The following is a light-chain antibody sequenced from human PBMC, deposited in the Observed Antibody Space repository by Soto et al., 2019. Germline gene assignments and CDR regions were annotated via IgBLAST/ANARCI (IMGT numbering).Light chain of an antibody. V-gene: IGKV1-5*01. CDR3: QHYHGYPFT. CDR2: DAS. CDR1: QSVNTW. Sequence: DIQMTQSPSTLSASVGARVTITFRASQSVNTWLSWYQQKPGKAPVLLIYDASSLKSGVPSRFSGSGSGTEFTLTITSLQPDDFAIYYCQHYHGYPFTFGPGTKVDI. J-gene: IGKJ3*01.